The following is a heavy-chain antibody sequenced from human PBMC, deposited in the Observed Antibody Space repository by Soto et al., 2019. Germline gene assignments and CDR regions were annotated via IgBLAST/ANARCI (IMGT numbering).Heavy chain of an antibody. Sequence: SETLSLTCTVSGGSISGTTYYWGWIRQPPGKGLEWIGSIYYSGSTYYNPSLKSRVTISVDTSKNQFSLKLSSVTAADTALYYCARGCRGDCFDYWGQGTLVTVSS. D-gene: IGHD2-15*01. CDR1: GGSISGTTYY. J-gene: IGHJ4*02. CDR3: ARGCRGDCFDY. CDR2: IYYSGST. V-gene: IGHV4-39*01.